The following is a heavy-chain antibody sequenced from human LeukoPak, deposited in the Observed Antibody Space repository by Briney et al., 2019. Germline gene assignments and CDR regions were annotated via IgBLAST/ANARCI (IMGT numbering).Heavy chain of an antibody. Sequence: GGSLRLSCAASGFTFTNYAVHWVRQAPGKGLEWVAFIRYDGSNKYYADSVKGRFTISRDNSKNTLYLQMNSLRAEDTAVYYCAKDQDRHGMEVVAATYFDYWGQGTLVTVSS. D-gene: IGHD2-15*01. V-gene: IGHV3-30*02. CDR1: GFTFTNYA. J-gene: IGHJ4*02. CDR2: IRYDGSNK. CDR3: AKDQDRHGMEVVAATYFDY.